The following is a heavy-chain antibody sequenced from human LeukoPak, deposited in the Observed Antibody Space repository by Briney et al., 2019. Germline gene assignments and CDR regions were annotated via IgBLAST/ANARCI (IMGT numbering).Heavy chain of an antibody. Sequence: ASVKVSCKASGYTFTSYGISWVRQAPRQGLEWMGWISAYNGNTNYAQKLQGRVTMTTDTSTSTAYMELRSLRSDDTAVYYCARAGRYFDWLLSSSNWFDPWGQGTLVTVSS. CDR3: ARAGRYFDWLLSSSNWFDP. V-gene: IGHV1-18*01. CDR1: GYTFTSYG. D-gene: IGHD3-9*01. J-gene: IGHJ5*02. CDR2: ISAYNGNT.